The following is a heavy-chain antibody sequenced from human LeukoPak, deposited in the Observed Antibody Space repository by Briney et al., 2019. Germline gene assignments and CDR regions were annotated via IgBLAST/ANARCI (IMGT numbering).Heavy chain of an antibody. V-gene: IGHV3-21*01. J-gene: IGHJ4*02. Sequence: GGSLRLSCAASGFTFSGYGMNWVRQAPGKGLEWVSSISSSSYIWYADSVRGRFTISRDNANNSLYLQMNSLRAEDTAVYYCAKGDYYDSSGYSDYWGQGTLVTVSS. CDR2: ISSSSYI. CDR3: AKGDYYDSSGYSDY. D-gene: IGHD3-22*01. CDR1: GFTFSGYG.